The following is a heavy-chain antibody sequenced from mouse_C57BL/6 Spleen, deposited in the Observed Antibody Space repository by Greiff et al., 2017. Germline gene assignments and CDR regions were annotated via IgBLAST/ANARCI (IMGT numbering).Heavy chain of an antibody. V-gene: IGHV5-4*01. J-gene: IGHJ1*03. CDR3: ARDRAITTVVEYWYFDV. CDR1: GFTFSSYA. CDR2: ISDGGSYT. Sequence: EVMLVESGGGLVKPGGSLKLSCAASGFTFSSYAMSWVRQTPEKRLEWVATISDGGSYTYYPDNVKGRFTISRDNAKNNLYLQMSHLKSEDTAMYYCARDRAITTVVEYWYFDVWGTGTTVTVSS. D-gene: IGHD1-1*01.